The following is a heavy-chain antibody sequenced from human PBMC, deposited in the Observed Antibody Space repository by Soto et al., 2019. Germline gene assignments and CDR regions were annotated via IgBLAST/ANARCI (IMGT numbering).Heavy chain of an antibody. CDR2: INPNTGGT. Sequence: WASVKVSCKASGYTFTGYYIHWVRQAPGQGLEWMGWINPNTGGTNYAQKFQGRVTMTRDTSISTAYMELSRLRSDDTAPYYCARDTRISAAGTLDYWGPGTLVTVSS. V-gene: IGHV1-2*02. D-gene: IGHD6-13*01. CDR1: GYTFTGYY. CDR3: ARDTRISAAGTLDY. J-gene: IGHJ4*02.